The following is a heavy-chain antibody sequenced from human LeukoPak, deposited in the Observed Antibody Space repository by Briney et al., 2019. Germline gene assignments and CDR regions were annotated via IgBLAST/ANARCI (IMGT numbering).Heavy chain of an antibody. CDR1: GGSISSSNW. D-gene: IGHD4-23*01. J-gene: IGHJ4*02. CDR2: IYHSGST. CDR3: ATLLHDYGGNSGVTRDY. Sequence: PSETLSLTCAVSGGSISSSNWWSWVRQPPGKGLEWIGEIYHSGSTNYNPSLKSRVTISVDKSKNQFSLKLSSVTAADTAVYYCATLLHDYGGNSGVTRDYWGQGTLSPSPQ. V-gene: IGHV4-4*02.